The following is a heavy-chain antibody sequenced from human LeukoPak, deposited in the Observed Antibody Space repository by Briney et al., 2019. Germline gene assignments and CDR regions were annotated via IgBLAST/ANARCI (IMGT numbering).Heavy chain of an antibody. Sequence: PGGSLRLSCAASGFTLSSYAMSWVRQAPGKGLEWVSAISGSGGSTYYADSVKGRFTISRDNSKNTLYLQMNSLRAEDTAVYYCAKTSRRIAVAGTGAYFDLWGRGTLVTVSS. CDR3: AKTSRRIAVAGTGAYFDL. CDR1: GFTLSSYA. V-gene: IGHV3-23*01. CDR2: ISGSGGST. J-gene: IGHJ2*01. D-gene: IGHD6-19*01.